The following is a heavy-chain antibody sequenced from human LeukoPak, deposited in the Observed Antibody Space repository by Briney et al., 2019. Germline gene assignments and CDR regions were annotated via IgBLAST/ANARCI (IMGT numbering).Heavy chain of an antibody. V-gene: IGHV5-51*01. D-gene: IGHD1-26*01. CDR2: IYPGDSGP. J-gene: IGHJ3*01. Sequence: GESLKISCKVSGYRFTSYCIGWVRQMPGKGLEWMGIIYPGDSGPTYSPSFQGQVTISVDKSISTAYLQWSSLQASDTAMYYCGMSGDRVPLQDDVFDVWGQRTMVTVST. CDR3: GMSGDRVPLQDDVFDV. CDR1: GYRFTSYC.